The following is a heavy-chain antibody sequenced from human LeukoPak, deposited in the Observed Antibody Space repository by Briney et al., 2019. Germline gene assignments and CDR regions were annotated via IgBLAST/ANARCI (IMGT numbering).Heavy chain of an antibody. V-gene: IGHV3-21*01. CDR2: ISSSSSYI. CDR1: GFTFSSYS. J-gene: IGHJ4*02. D-gene: IGHD6-13*01. CDR3: ATIDSSSPRD. Sequence: GGSLRLSCAASGFTFSSYSMNWVRQAPGKGLEWVSSISSSSSYIYYADSVKGRFTISRDNAKNSLYLQMNSLRAEDTAVYYCATIDSSSPRDWGQGTLVTVSS.